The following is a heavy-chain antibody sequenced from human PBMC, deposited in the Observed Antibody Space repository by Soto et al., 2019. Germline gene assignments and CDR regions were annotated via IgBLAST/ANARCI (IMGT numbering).Heavy chain of an antibody. V-gene: IGHV3-33*01. Sequence: QVQLVESGGGVVQPGRYLRLSCAASGFTFSSYGMHWVRQAPGKGLEWVAVIWYDGSNKYYADSGKGRFTISRDNSQNTLYLQMNSLRAEETAVYYCARDRGSGTFDYSGQGTLVTVSS. CDR1: GFTFSSYG. CDR2: IWYDGSNK. D-gene: IGHD3-10*01. J-gene: IGHJ4*02. CDR3: ARDRGSGTFDY.